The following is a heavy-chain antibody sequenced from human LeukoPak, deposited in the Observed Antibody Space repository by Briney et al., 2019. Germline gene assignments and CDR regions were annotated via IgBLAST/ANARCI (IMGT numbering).Heavy chain of an antibody. CDR3: ARVELLMVYALSGY. Sequence: VASVKVSCKASGYTFTSYGISWVRQAPGQGLEWMGWISAYNGNTNYAQKLQGRVTMTTDTSTSTAYMELRSLRFDDTAVYYCARVELLMVYALSGYWGQGTLVTVSS. CDR2: ISAYNGNT. J-gene: IGHJ4*02. D-gene: IGHD2-8*01. V-gene: IGHV1-18*01. CDR1: GYTFTSYG.